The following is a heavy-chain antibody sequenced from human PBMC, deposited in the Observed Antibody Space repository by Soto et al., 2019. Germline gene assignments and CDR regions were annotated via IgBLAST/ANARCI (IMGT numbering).Heavy chain of an antibody. D-gene: IGHD3-10*01. CDR1: GDSVSSNSAA. CDR3: AREPYYGSPLYYYYYYMDV. CDR2: TYYRSKWYN. Sequence: PSQTLSLTCAISGDSVSSNSAAWNWIRQSPSRGLEWLGRTYYRSKWYNDYAVSVKSRITINPDTSKNQFSLQLNSVTPEDTAVYYCAREPYYGSPLYYYYYYMDVWGKGTTVTVSS. V-gene: IGHV6-1*01. J-gene: IGHJ6*03.